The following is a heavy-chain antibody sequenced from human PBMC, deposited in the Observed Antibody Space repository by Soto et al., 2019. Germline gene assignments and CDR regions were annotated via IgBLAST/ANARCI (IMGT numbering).Heavy chain of an antibody. V-gene: IGHV4-39*01. Sequence: SETLCLTCNFSVGSISMSSYYWGWIRQPPGKGLEWIGSVYYSGSTYYNPSLKSRVTISIDTPKNQLSLKLTSVTAVDTAVYYCSRRAPEGFEPWGQGTLVTVSS. CDR2: VYYSGST. CDR3: SRRAPEGFEP. J-gene: IGHJ5*02. CDR1: VGSISMSSYY.